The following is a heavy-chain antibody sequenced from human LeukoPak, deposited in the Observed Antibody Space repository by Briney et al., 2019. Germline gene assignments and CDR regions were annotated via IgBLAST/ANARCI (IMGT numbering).Heavy chain of an antibody. J-gene: IGHJ6*02. Sequence: PGRSLRLSCAASGFTFSSYAMSWVRQAPGQGLEWFSDISGSSGSTNYADSVKGRFTISRDNSKSPPYLQMNSLRAEDTALYYCAKNVRSNYYYGMDVWGQGTTVTISS. CDR1: GFTFSSYA. CDR2: ISGSSGST. D-gene: IGHD2/OR15-2a*01. V-gene: IGHV3-23*01. CDR3: AKNVRSNYYYGMDV.